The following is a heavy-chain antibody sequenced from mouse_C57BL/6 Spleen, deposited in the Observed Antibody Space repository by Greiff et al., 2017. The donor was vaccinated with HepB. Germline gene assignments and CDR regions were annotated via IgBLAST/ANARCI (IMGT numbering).Heavy chain of an antibody. D-gene: IGHD1-1*01. V-gene: IGHV1-63*01. CDR1: GYTFTNYW. CDR3: ARSYYGSSSWFAY. Sequence: QVQLQQSGAELVRPGTSVKMSCKASGYTFTNYWIGWAKQRPGHGLEWIGDIYPGGGYTNFNEKFKGKATLTADKSSSTAYMQFSSLTSEASAIYYCARSYYGSSSWFAYWGQGTLVTVSA. J-gene: IGHJ3*01. CDR2: IYPGGGYT.